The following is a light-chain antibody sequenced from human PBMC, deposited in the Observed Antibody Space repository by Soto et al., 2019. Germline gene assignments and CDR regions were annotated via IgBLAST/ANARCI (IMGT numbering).Light chain of an antibody. J-gene: IGKJ1*01. V-gene: IGKV1-39*01. CDR3: QQTYTIPVT. CDR1: QGISNL. CDR2: AAS. Sequence: DIQMTQSPSSLSASVGDIVTITFRASQGISNLLNWYQQKPGKAPKLLMSAASRLQSGVPSRFSGSGSGTDFTLTVSGLQAEDFGTYYCQQTYTIPVTFGHGTKVDIK.